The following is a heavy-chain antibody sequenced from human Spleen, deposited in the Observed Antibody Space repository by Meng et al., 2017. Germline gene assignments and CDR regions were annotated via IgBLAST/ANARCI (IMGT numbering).Heavy chain of an antibody. V-gene: IGHV3-30*18. Sequence: QVQLTESGGGEVQPGRSLRLSCAASGFTIHGYGIRWVRQAPGKGLEWVGVMSYDGTKQFYADSVKGRFTISRDTSKNTVFLQMDSLRAEDTAVYYCTKDGPPRGYYYDHWGQGTLVTVSS. CDR1: GFTIHGYG. CDR3: TKDGPPRGYYYDH. J-gene: IGHJ4*02. CDR2: MSYDGTKQ. D-gene: IGHD3-22*01.